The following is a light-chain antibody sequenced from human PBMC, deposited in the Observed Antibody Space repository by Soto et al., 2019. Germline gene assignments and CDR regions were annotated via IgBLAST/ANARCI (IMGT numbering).Light chain of an antibody. CDR2: DAS. J-gene: IGKJ4*01. Sequence: EIVLAQSPGTLSLAPGERATLSCRASQNVARNYLAWYQQRPGQAPRLLIYDASTRATGIPDRFSGSGSGTDFTLTISRLQPEDFAVYYCQQRSNWLTFGGGTKVDIK. V-gene: IGKV3D-20*02. CDR3: QQRSNWLT. CDR1: QNVARNY.